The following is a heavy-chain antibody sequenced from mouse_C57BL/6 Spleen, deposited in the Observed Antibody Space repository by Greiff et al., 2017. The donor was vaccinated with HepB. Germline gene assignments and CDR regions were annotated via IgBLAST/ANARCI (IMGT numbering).Heavy chain of an antibody. CDR1: GFTFTDYY. CDR3: ARYGWERYFDV. J-gene: IGHJ1*03. V-gene: IGHV7-3*01. CDR2: IRNKANGYTT. Sequence: EVKLVESGGGLVQPGGSLSLSCAASGFTFTDYYMSWVRQPPGKALEWLGFIRNKANGYTTEYSASVKGRFTISRDNSQSILYLQMNALRAEDSATYYCARYGWERYFDVWGTGTTVTVSS. D-gene: IGHD4-1*01.